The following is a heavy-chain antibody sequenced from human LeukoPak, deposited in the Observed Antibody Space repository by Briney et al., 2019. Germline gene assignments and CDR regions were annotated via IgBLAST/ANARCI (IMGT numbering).Heavy chain of an antibody. V-gene: IGHV3-23*01. CDR3: ATGGN. Sequence: GGSLRLSCAASGFTFSSSAMSWVRQAPGKGLEWVSAISNNGGYTYYADSVKGRFTISRDNAKNSLYLQMNSLRAEDTALYYCATGGNWGQGTLVTVSS. CDR1: GFTFSSSA. D-gene: IGHD1-26*01. J-gene: IGHJ4*02. CDR2: ISNNGGYT.